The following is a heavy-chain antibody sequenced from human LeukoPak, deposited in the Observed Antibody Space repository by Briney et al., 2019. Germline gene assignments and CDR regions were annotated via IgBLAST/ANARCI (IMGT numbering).Heavy chain of an antibody. V-gene: IGHV4-61*01. CDR3: AREGSATNAFDI. CDR1: GVSFASSSNY. D-gene: IGHD2-15*01. J-gene: IGHJ3*02. Sequence: PSETLTLTCSVSGVSFASSSNYWSWIRQPPGQGLEWIGYIYYSESTNYNPSLKCRVTISVDTSKSQCSLKLSSVTAADTAVYYCAREGSATNAFDIWGQGTMVTVSS. CDR2: IYYSEST.